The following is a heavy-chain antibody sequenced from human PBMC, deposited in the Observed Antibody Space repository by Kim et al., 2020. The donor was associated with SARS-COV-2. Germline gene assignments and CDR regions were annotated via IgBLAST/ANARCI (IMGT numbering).Heavy chain of an antibody. Sequence: GGSLRLSCAASGFTFSNVWMSWVRQAPGKGLEWVGRIKTKADGGRTHYAAPAKGRFTISRDESKNTLYLQMNSLKTEDTAGYYCATDPMVRGIIGADGKYCGMDVWGQGTTVTVSS. D-gene: IGHD3-10*01. CDR2: IKTKADGGRT. CDR3: ATDPMVRGIIGADGKYCGMDV. CDR1: GFTFSNVW. V-gene: IGHV3-15*01. J-gene: IGHJ6*02.